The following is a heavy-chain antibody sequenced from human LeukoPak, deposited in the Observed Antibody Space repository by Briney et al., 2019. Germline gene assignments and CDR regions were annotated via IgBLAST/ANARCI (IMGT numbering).Heavy chain of an antibody. V-gene: IGHV1-69*13. CDR2: IIPIFGTA. J-gene: IGHJ4*02. D-gene: IGHD3-3*01. Sequence: SVKVSCKASGYTFTSYGISWLRQAPGQGLEWMGGIIPIFGTANYAQKFQGRVTITADESTSTAYMGLSSLRSEDTAVYYCARPLYDFWSGYYGWGQGTLVTVSS. CDR1: GYTFTSYG. CDR3: ARPLYDFWSGYYG.